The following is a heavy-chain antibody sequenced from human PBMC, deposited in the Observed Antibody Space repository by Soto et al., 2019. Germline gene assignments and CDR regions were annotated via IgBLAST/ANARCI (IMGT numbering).Heavy chain of an antibody. CDR3: GMDREYGDEDY. V-gene: IGHV3-30-3*01. CDR2: ISYDGSNK. Sequence: QVQLVESGGGLVQPGRSLRLSCAASGFTFSSYAMRWVRQAPGKGLEWVADISYDGSNKYYADSVKGRFTISRDNSKNPLYLQLNSLGADDTDVYYGGMDREYGDEDYWGQGTLVTVSS. D-gene: IGHD2-2*03. J-gene: IGHJ4*02. CDR1: GFTFSSYA.